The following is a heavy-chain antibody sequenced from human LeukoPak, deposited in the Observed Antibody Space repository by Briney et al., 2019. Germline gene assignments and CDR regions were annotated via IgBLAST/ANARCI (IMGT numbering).Heavy chain of an antibody. CDR1: GDSFSYFY. V-gene: IGHV4-4*08. CDR2: IYNSGST. D-gene: IGHD6-19*01. J-gene: IGHJ4*02. Sequence: PSETLSLTCTVSGDSFSYFYWSWIRQPPGKGLEWIGYIYNSGSTNYNPSLKSRVTISVETSKNQFSLKLTSVTAADTAVYYCARGGSGWYDYWGQGTLVTVSS. CDR3: ARGGSGWYDY.